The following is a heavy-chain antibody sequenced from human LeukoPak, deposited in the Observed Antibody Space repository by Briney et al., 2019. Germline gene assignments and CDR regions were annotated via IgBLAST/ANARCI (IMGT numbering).Heavy chain of an antibody. Sequence: SVKVSCKASGGTFSSYTTSWVRQAPGQGLEWMGRIIPILGIANYAQKFQGRVTITADKSTSTAYMELSSLRSEDTAVYYCARVKRDYGDYEVDYWGQGTLVTVSS. D-gene: IGHD4-17*01. CDR1: GGTFSSYT. V-gene: IGHV1-69*02. CDR3: ARVKRDYGDYEVDY. J-gene: IGHJ4*02. CDR2: IIPILGIA.